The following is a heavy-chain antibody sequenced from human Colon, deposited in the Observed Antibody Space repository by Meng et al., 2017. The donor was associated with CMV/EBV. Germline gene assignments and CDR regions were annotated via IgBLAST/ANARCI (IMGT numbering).Heavy chain of an antibody. J-gene: IGHJ3*02. CDR3: AVEYTGSRQNAFDI. V-gene: IGHV3-48*03. Sequence: GGSLRLSCAASGFTFSNYEMNWVRQAPGKGLEWVSYISNTGAMYYADSAKGRFTISRDNARNSLYLQMNSLRAEDTAVYYCAVEYTGSRQNAFDIWGQGTLVTVSS. D-gene: IGHD6-13*01. CDR2: ISNTGAM. CDR1: GFTFSNYE.